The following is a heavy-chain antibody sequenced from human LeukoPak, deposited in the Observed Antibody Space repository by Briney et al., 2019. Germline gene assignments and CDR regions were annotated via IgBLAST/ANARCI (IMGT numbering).Heavy chain of an antibody. CDR3: VRHISTNTGYFDS. J-gene: IGHJ4*02. CDR2: VYYDGTS. V-gene: IGHV4-39*01. CDR1: GGSINSHSYY. Sequence: SETLSLTCTVSGGSINSHSYYWGWIRQPPGKGLEWIGSVYYDGTSYSNPSLTSRAAVFVDTSRGEFSLNLSFVTAADTAVYYCVRHISTNTGYFDSCGQGTLVSVSS. D-gene: IGHD5-24*01.